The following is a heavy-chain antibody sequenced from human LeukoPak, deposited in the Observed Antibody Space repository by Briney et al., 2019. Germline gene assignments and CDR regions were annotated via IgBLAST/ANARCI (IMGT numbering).Heavy chain of an antibody. D-gene: IGHD4-11*01. Sequence: SETLSLTCTVSGGSISSSSYYWGWIRQPPGKGLEWIGTIHYSGRTYYNPSLKSRVTISVDTSKNQFSLKLSSVTAADTAVYYCARGAYTYYFDYWGQGTLVTVSS. CDR3: ARGAYTYYFDY. CDR1: GGSISSSSYY. CDR2: IHYSGRT. V-gene: IGHV4-39*07. J-gene: IGHJ4*02.